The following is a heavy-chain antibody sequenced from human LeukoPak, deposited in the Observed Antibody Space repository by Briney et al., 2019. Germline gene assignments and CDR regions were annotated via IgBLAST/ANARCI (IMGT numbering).Heavy chain of an antibody. CDR1: GFTFDDYA. CDR2: ISWNSGSI. CDR3: AKDYSEVFDWYFDL. J-gene: IGHJ2*01. Sequence: PGGSLRLSCAASGFTFDDYAMHWVRQAPGKGLEWVSGISWNSGSIGYADSVKGRFTISRDNAKNSLYLQMNSLRAEDTALYYCAKDYSEVFDWYFDLWGRGTLVTVSS. D-gene: IGHD6-13*01. V-gene: IGHV3-9*01.